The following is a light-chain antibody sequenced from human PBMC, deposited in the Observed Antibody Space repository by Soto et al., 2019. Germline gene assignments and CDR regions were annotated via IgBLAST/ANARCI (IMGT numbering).Light chain of an antibody. V-gene: IGKV3-20*01. Sequence: EIVLTQSPGTLSLSPGERATLSCRASQSVTSSYLAWYQQKPGQAPRLLIYGASSWATGIPDRFSGSGSGTDFTLTINRLKPEDFAVYYCQQYGSSPRTFGQGTKLEIK. CDR3: QQYGSSPRT. CDR1: QSVTSSY. J-gene: IGKJ2*01. CDR2: GAS.